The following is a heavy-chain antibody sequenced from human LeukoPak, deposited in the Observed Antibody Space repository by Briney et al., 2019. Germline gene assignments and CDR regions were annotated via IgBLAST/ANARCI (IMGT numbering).Heavy chain of an antibody. D-gene: IGHD3-9*01. Sequence: ASVKVSCKASGYTFTSYGISWVRQAPGQGLEWMGWISAYNGNTNYAQKPQGRVTMTTDTSTSTAYMELRSLRSDDTAVYYCARGFDWLSLDYYYGMDVWGQGTTVTVSS. CDR2: ISAYNGNT. CDR1: GYTFTSYG. CDR3: ARGFDWLSLDYYYGMDV. V-gene: IGHV1-18*01. J-gene: IGHJ6*02.